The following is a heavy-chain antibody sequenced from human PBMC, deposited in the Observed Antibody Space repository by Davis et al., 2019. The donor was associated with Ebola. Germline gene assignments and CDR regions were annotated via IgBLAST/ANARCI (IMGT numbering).Heavy chain of an antibody. Sequence: GESLKISCAASGFTFSSYSMNWVRQAPGKGLEWVSYISSSSSTIYYADSVKGRFTISRDNAKNSLYLQMNSLRAEDTAVYYCARDRAYYYGSAAFDPWGHGTLVTVSS. CDR1: GFTFSSYS. J-gene: IGHJ5*02. D-gene: IGHD3-10*01. CDR3: ARDRAYYYGSAAFDP. CDR2: ISSSSSTI. V-gene: IGHV3-48*01.